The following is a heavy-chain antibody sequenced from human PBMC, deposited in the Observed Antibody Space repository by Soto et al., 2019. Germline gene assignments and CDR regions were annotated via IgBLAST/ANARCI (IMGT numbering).Heavy chain of an antibody. J-gene: IGHJ4*02. CDR1: GYTITSYG. V-gene: IGHV1-18*01. CDR2: ISAYNGNT. D-gene: IGHD3-22*01. Sequence: ASVKVSCKASGYTITSYGISWVRHAPGQGLEWMGWISAYNGNTNYAQKLQGRVTMTTDTSTSTAYMELRSLRSDDTAVYYCARDITMIVVTPGGYWGQGTLVTVS. CDR3: ARDITMIVVTPGGY.